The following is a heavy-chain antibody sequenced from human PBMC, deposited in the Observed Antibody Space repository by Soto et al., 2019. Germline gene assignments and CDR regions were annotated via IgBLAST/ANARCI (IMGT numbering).Heavy chain of an antibody. CDR2: ISGSGGST. D-gene: IGHD3-22*01. CDR1: GFTFSSYA. CDR3: AKNPEGYYYDSSGYYLIFDP. Sequence: GGSLRLSCAASGFTFSSYAMSWVRQAPGKGLEWVSAISGSGGSTYYADSVKGRFTISRDNSKNTLYLQMNSLRAEDTAVYYCAKNPEGYYYDSSGYYLIFDPWGQGTLVTVSS. J-gene: IGHJ5*02. V-gene: IGHV3-23*01.